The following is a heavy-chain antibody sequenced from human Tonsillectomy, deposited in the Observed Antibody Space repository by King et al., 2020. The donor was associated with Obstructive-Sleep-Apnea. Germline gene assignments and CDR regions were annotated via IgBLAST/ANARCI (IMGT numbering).Heavy chain of an antibody. CDR3: ARGDGDYYGMDV. CDR1: GFTFSSYS. D-gene: IGHD5-24*01. J-gene: IGHJ6*02. V-gene: IGHV3-48*01. Sequence: VQLVESGGGLVQPGGSLRLSCAASGFTFSSYSMNWVRQAPGKGLEWVSYISSSSSTIDYADFVKGRFTITRDNAKNSLYLQMNSLRAEDTAVYYCARGDGDYYGMDVWGQGTTVTVSS. CDR2: ISSSSSTI.